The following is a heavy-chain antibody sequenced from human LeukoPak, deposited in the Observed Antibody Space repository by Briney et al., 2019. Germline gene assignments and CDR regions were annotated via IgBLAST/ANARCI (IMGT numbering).Heavy chain of an antibody. Sequence: ASVKVSCTASGYTFTSYGISWVRQAPGQGLEWMGWISAYNGNANYAQKLQGRVTMTTDTSTSTAYMELRSLRSDDTAVYYCARSVLGSPEIVVVTHFDYWGQGTLVTVSS. V-gene: IGHV1-18*01. J-gene: IGHJ4*02. CDR2: ISAYNGNA. CDR1: GYTFTSYG. D-gene: IGHD2-21*02. CDR3: ARSVLGSPEIVVVTHFDY.